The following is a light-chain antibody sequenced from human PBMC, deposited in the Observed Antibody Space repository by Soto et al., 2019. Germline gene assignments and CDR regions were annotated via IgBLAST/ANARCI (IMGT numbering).Light chain of an antibody. V-gene: IGKV3-15*01. J-gene: IGKJ1*01. CDR2: DAS. Sequence: EIVMTQSPATLSLSPGERATLSCRASQSVSSNLAWYQQKPGQAPRLLIYDASTRATGIPARFSGSGSGTEFTLTISSLQSEDFAIYYCQQYSNWPRTFGQGTKVEIK. CDR1: QSVSSN. CDR3: QQYSNWPRT.